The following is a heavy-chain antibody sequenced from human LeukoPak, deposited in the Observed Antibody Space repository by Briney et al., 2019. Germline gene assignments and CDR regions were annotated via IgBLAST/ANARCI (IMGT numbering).Heavy chain of an antibody. J-gene: IGHJ4*02. CDR1: GYTFTSYD. CDR3: ARGVATNY. CDR2: MNPNSGNT. Sequence: ASVKVSCKASGYTFTSYDINWVRQATGQGLEWMGWMNPNSGNTDYAQKFQGRVTFTGNTSITTAYMELSSLRSEDTAVYYCARGVATNYWGQGTLVTVSS. V-gene: IGHV1-8*03. D-gene: IGHD5-24*01.